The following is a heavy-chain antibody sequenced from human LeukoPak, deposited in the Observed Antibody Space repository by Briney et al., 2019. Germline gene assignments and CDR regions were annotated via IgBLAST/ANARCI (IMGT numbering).Heavy chain of an antibody. V-gene: IGHV3-23*01. D-gene: IGHD6-19*01. Sequence: GGSLRLSCAASGFTFSSYAMSWVRQAPGKGLEWVSAISGSGGSTYYADSAKGRFTISRDNSKNTLYLQMNSLRAEDTAVYYCAKDLLAVAGNYYYYGMDVWGQGTTVTVSS. CDR2: ISGSGGST. CDR3: AKDLLAVAGNYYYYGMDV. J-gene: IGHJ6*02. CDR1: GFTFSSYA.